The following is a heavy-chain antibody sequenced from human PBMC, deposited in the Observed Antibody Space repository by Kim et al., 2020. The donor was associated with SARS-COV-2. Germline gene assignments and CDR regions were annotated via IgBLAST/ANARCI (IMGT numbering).Heavy chain of an antibody. Sequence: GGSLRLSCAASEFSLSSYWMDWVRQAPGKGLEWVANIRQDGSEIYYVDSVKGRFTIFRDNARNSLFLQMNSLRAEDTAVYYCAREGAPWAFDSWGQGTMVTVS. CDR1: EFSLSSYW. V-gene: IGHV3-7*05. CDR3: AREGAPWAFDS. J-gene: IGHJ3*02. CDR2: IRQDGSEI.